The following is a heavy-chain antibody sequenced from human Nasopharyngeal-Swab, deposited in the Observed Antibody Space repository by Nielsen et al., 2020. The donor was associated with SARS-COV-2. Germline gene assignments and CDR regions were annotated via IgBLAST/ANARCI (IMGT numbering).Heavy chain of an antibody. CDR1: GYTLTELY. Sequence: ASVKVSCKVSGYTLTELYMHWVRQDPGKGLEWRGGFDPEDGETIYAQKFQGRVTMTEDTSTDTAYMELSSLRSEDTAVYYCATGVAVAGRTHSVDYWGQGTLVTVSS. CDR3: ATGVAVAGRTHSVDY. J-gene: IGHJ4*02. D-gene: IGHD6-19*01. V-gene: IGHV1-24*01. CDR2: FDPEDGET.